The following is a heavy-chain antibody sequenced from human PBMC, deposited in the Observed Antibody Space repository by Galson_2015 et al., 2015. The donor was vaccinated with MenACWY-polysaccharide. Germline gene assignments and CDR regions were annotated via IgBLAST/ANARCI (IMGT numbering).Heavy chain of an antibody. CDR1: GFTFSSYA. Sequence: SLRLSCAASGFTFSSYAMSWVRQAPGKGLEWVSAISGSGGSTYYADSVKGRFTISRDNSKNTLYLQMNSLRAEDTAVYYCANDPLIAALSYGMDVWGQGTTVTVSS. CDR3: ANDPLIAALSYGMDV. D-gene: IGHD6-6*01. J-gene: IGHJ6*02. CDR2: ISGSGGST. V-gene: IGHV3-23*01.